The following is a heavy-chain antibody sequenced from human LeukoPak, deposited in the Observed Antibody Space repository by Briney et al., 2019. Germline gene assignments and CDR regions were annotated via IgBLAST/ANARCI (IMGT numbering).Heavy chain of an antibody. D-gene: IGHD3-10*01. CDR2: INSNGSST. CDR3: ARVGYYYGSGSYFFDY. CDR1: GFTFSSYW. Sequence: GGSLRLSCAASGFTFSSYWMHWVRQAPGKGLVWVSRINSNGSSTSYADSVKGRFTISRDNAKNTLYLQMNSLRAEDTAVYYCARVGYYYGSGSYFFDYWGQGTLVTVSS. V-gene: IGHV3-74*01. J-gene: IGHJ4*02.